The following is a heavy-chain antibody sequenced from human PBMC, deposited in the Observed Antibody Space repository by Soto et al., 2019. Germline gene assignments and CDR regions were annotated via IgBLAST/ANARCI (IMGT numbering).Heavy chain of an antibody. V-gene: IGHV3-30*18. CDR2: ISYDGSNK. J-gene: IGHJ5*02. CDR3: AKDGTYYYDKGPFDP. Sequence: GGSLRLSCAASGFTFSSYGMHWVRQAPGKGLEWVAVISYDGSNKYYADSVKGRFTISRDNSKNTLYLQMNSLRAEDTAVYYCAKDGTYYYDKGPFDPWGHGT. D-gene: IGHD3-22*01. CDR1: GFTFSSYG.